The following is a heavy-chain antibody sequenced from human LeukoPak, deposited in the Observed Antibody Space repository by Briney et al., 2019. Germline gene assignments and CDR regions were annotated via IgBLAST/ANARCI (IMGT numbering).Heavy chain of an antibody. V-gene: IGHV4-59*05. CDR2: IYSSGST. CDR1: GGSISNYY. CDR3: ATGVTADFWSGQNNWFDP. D-gene: IGHD3-3*01. Sequence: SETLSLTCTVSGGSISNYYWSWIRQPAGKGLEWIGRIYSSGSTYYNPSLKSRVTISVDTSKNQFSLKLSSVTAADTAVYYCATGVTADFWSGQNNWFDPWGQGTLVTVSS. J-gene: IGHJ5*02.